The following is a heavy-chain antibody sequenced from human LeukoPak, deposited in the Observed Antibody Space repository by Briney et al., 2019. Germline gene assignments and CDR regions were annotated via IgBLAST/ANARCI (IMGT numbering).Heavy chain of an antibody. CDR3: ASVASGSLGGHYYYGMDV. J-gene: IGHJ6*02. V-gene: IGHV3-66*01. CDR1: RFTVSSNY. CDR2: IYTTGMT. D-gene: IGHD3-10*01. Sequence: GGSLRLSCAPSRFTVSSNYMTWVRQAPGKGLEWVSVIYTTGMTYYADSVRGRFTISRDKSKNALYLQMNSLRVEDAAVYYCASVASGSLGGHYYYGMDVWGQGTTVTVSS.